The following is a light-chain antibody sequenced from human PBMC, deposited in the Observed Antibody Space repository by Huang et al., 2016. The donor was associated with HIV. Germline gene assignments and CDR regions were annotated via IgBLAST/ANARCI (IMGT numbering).Light chain of an antibody. CDR1: QSVSSSY. V-gene: IGKV3-20*01. CDR3: QQSGSSPWT. J-gene: IGKJ1*01. CDR2: GAS. Sequence: EILLTQSPGTLSLSAGERAALSYRASQSVSSSYLAWYQQRPGQAPRFLIYGASSRATGIPDRCSGSGSGTDFTLTISRLEPEDFAVYYCQQSGSSPWTFGQGTEVEIK.